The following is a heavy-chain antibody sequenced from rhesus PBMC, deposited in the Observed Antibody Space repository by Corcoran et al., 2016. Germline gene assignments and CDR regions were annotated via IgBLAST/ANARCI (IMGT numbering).Heavy chain of an antibody. Sequence: QVQLQESGPGLVKPSETLSLTCAVSGGSVSSSNWWSWIRQPPGKGLEWIGYISGSSGSTYYNPSLKSRVTISTDTSKNQFYLKLSTVTAADTAVYYCARDGGYLLFDYWGQGVLVTVSS. CDR2: ISGSSGST. CDR3: ARDGGYLLFDY. CDR1: GGSVSSSNW. D-gene: IGHD2-27*01. J-gene: IGHJ4*01. V-gene: IGHV4-65*01.